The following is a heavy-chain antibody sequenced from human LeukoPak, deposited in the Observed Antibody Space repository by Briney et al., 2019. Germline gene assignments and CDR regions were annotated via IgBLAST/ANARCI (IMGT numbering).Heavy chain of an antibody. J-gene: IGHJ4*02. V-gene: IGHV3-48*02. CDR1: GFTFRSYS. Sequence: GGSLRLSCAASGFTFRSYSMNWVRQAPGKGLEGVSYISSSSSTMYYADSVKGRFTISRDNAKNSLYVQMNSLRDEDTAVYFCARARYYYDSSGYYFDYWGQGTLVTVSS. D-gene: IGHD3-22*01. CDR2: ISSSSSTM. CDR3: ARARYYYDSSGYYFDY.